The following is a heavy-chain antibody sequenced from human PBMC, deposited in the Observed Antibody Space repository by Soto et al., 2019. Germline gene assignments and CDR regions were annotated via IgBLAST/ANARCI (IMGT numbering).Heavy chain of an antibody. V-gene: IGHV3-23*01. Sequence: GGSLRLSCAASGFTFSSYAMSWVRQAPGKGLEWVSAISGSGGSTYYADSVKGRFTISRDNSKNTLYLQMNSLRAEDTAVYYCAKGQSIGVVIIPPLAYWGQGTLVTVS. CDR1: GFTFSSYA. J-gene: IGHJ4*02. CDR2: ISGSGGST. CDR3: AKGQSIGVVIIPPLAY. D-gene: IGHD3-3*01.